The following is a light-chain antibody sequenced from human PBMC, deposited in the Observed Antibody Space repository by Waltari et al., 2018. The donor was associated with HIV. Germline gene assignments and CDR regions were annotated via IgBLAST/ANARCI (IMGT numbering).Light chain of an antibody. Sequence: QSALAQPSSVSGSPGHSVPISCTAPTSDFGKYNLLSCYQQHPGKVPKVLIFEVTTRPSGISHRFSGSKSDNTASLTISGLQAEDEADYYCSSYATGNTYVFGTGTTVTVL. CDR2: EVT. J-gene: IGLJ1*01. CDR3: SSYATGNTYV. CDR1: TSDFGKYNL. V-gene: IGLV2-23*02.